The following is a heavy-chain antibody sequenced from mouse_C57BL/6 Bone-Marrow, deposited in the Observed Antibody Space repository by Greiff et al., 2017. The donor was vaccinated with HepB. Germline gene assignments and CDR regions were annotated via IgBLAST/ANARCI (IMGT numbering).Heavy chain of an antibody. CDR2: IYPSDSET. CDR1: GYTFTSYW. CDR3: GAHYYGSSYKYFDV. D-gene: IGHD1-1*01. V-gene: IGHV1-61*01. Sequence: VQLQQPGAELVRPGSSVKLSCKASGYTFTSYWMDWVKQRPGQGLEWIGNIYPSDSETHYNQKFKDKATLTVDKSSSTAYMQLSSLTSEDSAVYYCGAHYYGSSYKYFDVWGTGTTVTVSS. J-gene: IGHJ1*03.